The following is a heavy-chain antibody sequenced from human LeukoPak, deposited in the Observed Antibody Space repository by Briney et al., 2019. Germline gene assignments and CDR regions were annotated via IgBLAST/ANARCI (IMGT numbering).Heavy chain of an antibody. J-gene: IGHJ5*02. CDR2: IYTSGST. CDR1: GGSISSGSYY. D-gene: IGHD2-2*01. Sequence: PSQTLSLTCTVSGGSISSGSYYWSWIRQPAGKGLEWIGRIYTSGSTNYNPSLKSRVTISVDTSKNQFSLKLSSVTAADTAVYYCARASSHNWFDPWGQGTLVTVSS. CDR3: ARASSHNWFDP. V-gene: IGHV4-61*02.